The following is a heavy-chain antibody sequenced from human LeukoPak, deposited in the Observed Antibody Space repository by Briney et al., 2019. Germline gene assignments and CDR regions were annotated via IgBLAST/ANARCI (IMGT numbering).Heavy chain of an antibody. Sequence: GGSLRLSCPASGFPFRNHSMNWVRQAPGKALEWVSSISSSSSYIYYADSVKGRFTISRDNAKNSLYLQTNSLRAEDTAVYYCARDVAAAGSPLPEDYWGQGTLVTVSS. J-gene: IGHJ4*02. CDR3: ARDVAAAGSPLPEDY. V-gene: IGHV3-21*01. D-gene: IGHD6-13*01. CDR2: ISSSSSYI. CDR1: GFPFRNHS.